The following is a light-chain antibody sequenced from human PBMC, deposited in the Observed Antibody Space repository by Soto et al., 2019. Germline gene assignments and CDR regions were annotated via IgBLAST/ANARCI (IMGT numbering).Light chain of an antibody. CDR3: CSYTSSSTYV. CDR1: SSDVGGYNY. V-gene: IGLV2-14*01. Sequence: QSALTQPASVSGSPGQSITISCTGTSSDVGGYNYVSWYQQEPGKAPKLMIYEVSNRPSGVSNRFSGSKSGNTASLTISGLQAEDEADYYCCSYTSSSTYVFGTGTKLTVL. CDR2: EVS. J-gene: IGLJ1*01.